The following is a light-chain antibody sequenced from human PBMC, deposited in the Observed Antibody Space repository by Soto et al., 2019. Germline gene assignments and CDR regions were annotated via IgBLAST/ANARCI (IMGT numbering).Light chain of an antibody. V-gene: IGLV2-8*01. CDR3: SSYAGSSTLYV. Sequence: QSVLTQPPSASGSPGQSVTISCTGTSNDVGDYNYVSWYQQHPGKAPKLMIYEVSKRPSGVPGRFSGSKSGNTAYLTVSGLQAEDEADYYCSSYAGSSTLYVFGTGTKVTVL. CDR1: SNDVGDYNY. CDR2: EVS. J-gene: IGLJ1*01.